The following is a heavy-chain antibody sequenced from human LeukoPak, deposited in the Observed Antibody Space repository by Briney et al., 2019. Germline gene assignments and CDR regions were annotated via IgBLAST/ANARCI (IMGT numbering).Heavy chain of an antibody. CDR3: SRHTAMGSFDY. D-gene: IGHD5-18*01. CDR1: GCTFSSYA. Sequence: SVKVSCKASGCTFSSYAISWVRQAPGQGLEWMGRIIPIFGTANYAQKFQGRVTITADKSTSTAYMELSSLRSEDTAVYYCSRHTAMGSFDYWGKGNLVTVSS. V-gene: IGHV1-69*06. CDR2: IIPIFGTA. J-gene: IGHJ4*02.